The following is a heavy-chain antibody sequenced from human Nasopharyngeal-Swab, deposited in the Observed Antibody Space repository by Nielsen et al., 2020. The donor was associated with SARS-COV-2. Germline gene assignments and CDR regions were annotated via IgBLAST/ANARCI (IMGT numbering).Heavy chain of an antibody. J-gene: IGHJ4*02. CDR2: IRNEAYGGTT. D-gene: IGHD3-3*01. CDR3: TALQRYGYGFMYFDY. Sequence: SLRLSCAGSGFNFGDYALSWVRQAPGKGLEWVAFIRNEAYGGTTEYAASVAGRFTVSRDNSESIAYLQMNSLKTEDTAVYFCTALQRYGYGFMYFDYWGQGTLVSVSS. V-gene: IGHV3-49*04. CDR1: GFNFGDYA.